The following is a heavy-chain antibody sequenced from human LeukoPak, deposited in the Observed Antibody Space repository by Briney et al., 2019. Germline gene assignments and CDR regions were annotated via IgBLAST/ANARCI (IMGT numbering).Heavy chain of an antibody. V-gene: IGHV4-61*02. CDR3: ARDLFYHGSGSYYVA. CDR1: GGSISSGSYY. J-gene: IGHJ5*02. CDR2: IYTSGST. D-gene: IGHD3-10*01. Sequence: SETLSLTCTVSGGSISSGSYYWSWIRQPAGKGLEWIGRIYTSGSTNYNPSLKSRVTISVDTSKNQFSLKLSSVTAADTAVYYRARDLFYHGSGSYYVAWGQGTLVTVSS.